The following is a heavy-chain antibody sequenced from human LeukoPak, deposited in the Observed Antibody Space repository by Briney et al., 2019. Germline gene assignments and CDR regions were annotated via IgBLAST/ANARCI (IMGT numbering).Heavy chain of an antibody. Sequence: SETLSLTCTVSGGSISSSSYYWGWIRQPPGKGLEWIRSIYYSGSTYYNPSLKSRVTISVDTSKNQFSLKLSSVTAADTAVYYCARQRTAVAGTRGLDYWGQGTLVTVSS. CDR2: IYYSGST. D-gene: IGHD6-19*01. J-gene: IGHJ4*02. V-gene: IGHV4-39*01. CDR1: GGSISSSSYY. CDR3: ARQRTAVAGTRGLDY.